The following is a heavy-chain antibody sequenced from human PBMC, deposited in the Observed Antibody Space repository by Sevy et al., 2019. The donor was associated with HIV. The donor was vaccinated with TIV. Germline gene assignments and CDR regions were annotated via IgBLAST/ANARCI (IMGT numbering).Heavy chain of an antibody. V-gene: IGHV1-24*01. CDR2: SDPEDGKI. CDR3: ATITHCIDLRCYWFDP. CDR1: GYTLTESS. D-gene: IGHD1-20*01. Sequence: ASVKVSCQVSGYTLTESSMHWVRQAPGKGLEWMGGSDPEDGKIIYAQNFQGRVTMTEDISTDTVYMELSSLRSEDTAVYYCATITHCIDLRCYWFDPWGQGTLVTVSS. J-gene: IGHJ5*02.